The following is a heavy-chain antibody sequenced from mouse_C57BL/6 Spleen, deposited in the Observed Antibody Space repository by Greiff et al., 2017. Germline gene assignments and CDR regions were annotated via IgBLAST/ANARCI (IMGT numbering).Heavy chain of an antibody. CDR3: MTTVVATDFDY. CDR1: GYTFTSYW. V-gene: IGHV1-50*01. D-gene: IGHD1-1*01. J-gene: IGHJ2*01. CDR2: IAPSDSYP. Sequence: QVQLQQPGAELVKPGASVKLSCKASGYTFTSYWMQWVTQRPGQGLEWIGEIAPSDSYPNYNQKFKGKATLTVDTSSSTAYMQLSSLTSEDAAVYYCMTTVVATDFDYWGQGTTLTVSS.